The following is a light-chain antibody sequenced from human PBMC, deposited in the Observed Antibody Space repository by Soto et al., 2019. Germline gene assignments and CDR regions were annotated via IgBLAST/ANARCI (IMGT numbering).Light chain of an antibody. CDR2: DAS. Sequence: DIQMTQSPSSLSASVGDRFTMTCQASQNINNYLNWYQQKPGRAPKLLIYDASNLEAGVPSRFRGSGSGTDFTFTISSLQPEDIATYYCQQYDNLPLTFGGGTKVDI. CDR3: QQYDNLPLT. V-gene: IGKV1-33*01. CDR1: QNINNY. J-gene: IGKJ4*01.